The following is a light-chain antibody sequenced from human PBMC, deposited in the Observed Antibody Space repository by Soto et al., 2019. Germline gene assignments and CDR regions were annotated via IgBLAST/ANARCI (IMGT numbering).Light chain of an antibody. V-gene: IGLV6-57*04. Sequence: LTQPHSVSESPGKTVTISCTRSSGSLASNYVQWYQQRPGSAPTTVIYEDNQRPSGVPDRFSGSIDSSSNSASLTISGLKTEGEADYYCQSYDSSNHVVFGGGTKLTVL. CDR2: EDN. CDR1: SGSLASNY. CDR3: QSYDSSNHVV. J-gene: IGLJ2*01.